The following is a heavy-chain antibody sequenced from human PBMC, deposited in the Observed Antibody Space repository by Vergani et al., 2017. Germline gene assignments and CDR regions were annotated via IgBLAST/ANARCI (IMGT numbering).Heavy chain of an antibody. J-gene: IGHJ6*02. CDR1: GYTFTGYY. V-gene: IGHV1-2*02. CDR3: ARNRGCYYYYYCMDV. CDR2: INPNSGCT. Sequence: QVQLVQSGAEVKKPGASVKVSCKASGYTFTGYYMHWVRQAPGQGLEWMGWINPNSGCTNYAQQFQGRVTMTRDTSISTAYMELSRLRSDDTAVYYCARNRGCYYYYYCMDVWGQGTTVTVSS. D-gene: IGHD1-14*01.